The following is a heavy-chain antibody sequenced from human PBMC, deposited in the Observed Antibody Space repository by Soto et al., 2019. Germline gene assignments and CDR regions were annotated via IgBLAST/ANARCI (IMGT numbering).Heavy chain of an antibody. D-gene: IGHD6-13*01. V-gene: IGHV4-31*03. J-gene: IGHJ5*02. CDR2: ISYRGTT. CDR3: ARVSATGTRWFDP. CDR1: GGSINTGAGAWY. Sequence: SETLSLTCTVSGGSINTGAGAWYWSWVRQHPGKGLEWIGYISYRGTTYYTPSLKSRLSLSVDPSKNQFSLKLNSVTAADTAVYYCARVSATGTRWFDPWGQGTLVTVSS.